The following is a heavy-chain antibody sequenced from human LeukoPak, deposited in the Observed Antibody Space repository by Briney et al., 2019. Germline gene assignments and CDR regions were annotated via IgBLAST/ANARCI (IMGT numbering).Heavy chain of an antibody. CDR1: GFTFSSYS. CDR2: IYSGGST. Sequence: GGSLRLSCAASGFTFSSYSMNWVRQAPGKGLEWVSVIYSGGSTYYADSVKGRFTISRDISKNTLYLQMNSLRAEDTALYYCARSTLNYGEYFQHWGQGTLVTVSS. V-gene: IGHV3-66*01. CDR3: ARSTLNYGEYFQH. J-gene: IGHJ1*01. D-gene: IGHD3-16*01.